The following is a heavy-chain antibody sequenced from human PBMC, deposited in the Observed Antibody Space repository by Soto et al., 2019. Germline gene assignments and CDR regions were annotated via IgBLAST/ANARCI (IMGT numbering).Heavy chain of an antibody. CDR2: IIPLTETP. J-gene: IGHJ4*02. Sequence: QVQVVQSGAEVKKPGSSVKVSCKASGGTFSNYAISWVRQAPGHGLEWVGGIIPLTETPVYAQTVKGRLTITADEITSAAYMELSSLRSDDTAVYYCAIGTRNCWTCDFWGQGTLVTVSS. CDR1: GGTFSNYA. D-gene: IGHD1-7*01. CDR3: AIGTRNCWTCDF. V-gene: IGHV1-69*01.